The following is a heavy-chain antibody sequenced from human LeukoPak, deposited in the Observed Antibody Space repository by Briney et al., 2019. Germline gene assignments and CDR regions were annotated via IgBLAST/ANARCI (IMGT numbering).Heavy chain of an antibody. CDR1: GDSVSRNTAA. J-gene: IGHJ3*02. CDR2: TYYRSKWYY. D-gene: IGHD3-16*01. CDR3: ARRPVMETHAFDI. V-gene: IGHV6-1*01. Sequence: SQTLSLTCAIAGDSVSRNTAAWNWIGQSPSRGLEWLGRTYYRSKWYYDYAVSVKSRITINPDTSKNQFSLLLNPVTPEDTAVYYCARRPVMETHAFDIWGQGTMVTVSS.